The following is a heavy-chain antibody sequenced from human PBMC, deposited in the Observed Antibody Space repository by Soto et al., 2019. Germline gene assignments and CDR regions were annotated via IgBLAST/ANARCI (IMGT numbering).Heavy chain of an antibody. CDR3: ARDSVVVTANDGMDV. J-gene: IGHJ6*02. V-gene: IGHV4-39*07. CDR1: GGSISSSSYY. Sequence: PSETLSLTCTVSGGSISSSSYYWGWIRQPPGKGLEWIGSIYYSGSTYYNPSLKSRVTISVDTSKNQFSLKLSSVTAADTAVYYCARDSVVVTANDGMDVWGQGTTVTVSS. CDR2: IYYSGST. D-gene: IGHD2-21*02.